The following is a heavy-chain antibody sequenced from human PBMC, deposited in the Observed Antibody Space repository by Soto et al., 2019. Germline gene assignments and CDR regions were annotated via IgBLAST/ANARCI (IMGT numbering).Heavy chain of an antibody. CDR2: IYPGDSDT. D-gene: IGHD3-10*01. CDR1: GYSFTSYW. Sequence: GESLRISCRGSGYSFTSYWIGWVRQMPGKGLEWVGIIYPGDSDTRYSPSFQGQVTISADKSISTAYLQWSSLKASDTAMYYCARHRHGSRVSHGRDVWVQGTT. CDR3: ARHRHGSRVSHGRDV. J-gene: IGHJ6*02. V-gene: IGHV5-51*01.